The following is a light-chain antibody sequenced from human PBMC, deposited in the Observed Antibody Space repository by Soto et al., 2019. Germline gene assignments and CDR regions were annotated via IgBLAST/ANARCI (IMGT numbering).Light chain of an antibody. J-gene: IGKJ1*01. Sequence: DIQMTQSPSTLSGSVGDRVTITCWASQTISSWLAWYQQKPGKAPKLLIYKASTLKSGVPSRFSGSGSGTEFTLTISSLQPDDFATYYCQHYKSYSEAFGQGTKVDIK. V-gene: IGKV1-5*03. CDR3: QHYKSYSEA. CDR1: QTISSW. CDR2: KAS.